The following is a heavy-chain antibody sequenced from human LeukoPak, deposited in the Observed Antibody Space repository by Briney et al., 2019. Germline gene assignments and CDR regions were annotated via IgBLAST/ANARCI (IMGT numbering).Heavy chain of an antibody. CDR2: IYNIETT. D-gene: IGHD1-14*01. Sequence: SETLSLTCTVSVDSVSNIWFYWAWIRQPPGKGLEWIGYIYNIETTYYNSSLESRVTISVDSSKNQFSLKLSSVTAADTAVYYCARRRSHPDSAFDFWGRGTVVIVYS. V-gene: IGHV4-39*01. CDR1: VDSVSNIWFY. J-gene: IGHJ3*01. CDR3: ARRRSHPDSAFDF.